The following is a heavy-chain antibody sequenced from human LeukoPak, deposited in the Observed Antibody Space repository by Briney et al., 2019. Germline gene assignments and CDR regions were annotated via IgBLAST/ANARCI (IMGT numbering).Heavy chain of an antibody. CDR2: ISSSSCHI. CDR3: ARGLIVRGVSHWFDP. V-gene: IGHV3-21*04. D-gene: IGHD3-10*02. Sequence: GGALRLSCAASGFTFSSYSMNWLRKAPGKGLEGVSSISSSSCHIHYAHSVKGRFTISRDNDKHSLYLQMNSLRAEDTAVYYCARGLIVRGVSHWFDPWGQGTLVTVPS. CDR1: GFTFSSYS. J-gene: IGHJ5*02.